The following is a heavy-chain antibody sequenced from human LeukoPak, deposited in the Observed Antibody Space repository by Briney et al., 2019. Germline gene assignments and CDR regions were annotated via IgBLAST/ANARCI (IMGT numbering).Heavy chain of an antibody. CDR2: ISGSGGST. D-gene: IGHD3-3*01. Sequence: GGSLRLSCAASGFTFSSYAMSWVRQAPGKGLEWVSAISGSGGSTYYADSVKGRFTISRDNSKNTLYLQMNSLRAEDTAVYYCARDPSYYDFWSGYYMDVWGKGTTVTVSS. V-gene: IGHV3-23*01. CDR3: ARDPSYYDFWSGYYMDV. CDR1: GFTFSSYA. J-gene: IGHJ6*03.